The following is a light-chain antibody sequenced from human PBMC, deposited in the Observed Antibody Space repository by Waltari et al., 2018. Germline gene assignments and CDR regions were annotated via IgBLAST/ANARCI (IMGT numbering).Light chain of an antibody. Sequence: EIVLTQSPATLSVSPGERATLSCRASQSVSRNLAWYQQNPGKSPRPLIYGASTRATGIAARCSGSGSGTVFTLTISSLQSEDFALYYCQQYNGWPRTFGQGTKVGV. CDR1: QSVSRN. CDR2: GAS. V-gene: IGKV3-15*01. CDR3: QQYNGWPRT. J-gene: IGKJ1*01.